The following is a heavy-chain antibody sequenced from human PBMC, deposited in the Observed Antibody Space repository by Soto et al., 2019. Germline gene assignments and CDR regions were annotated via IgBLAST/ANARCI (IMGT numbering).Heavy chain of an antibody. J-gene: IGHJ5*02. D-gene: IGHD2-15*01. CDR2: IIPIFGTA. CDR1: GGTFSSYA. Sequence: QVQLVQSGAEVKKPGSSVKVSCKASGGTFSSYAISWVRQAPGQGLEWMGGIIPIFGTANSAQKFQGRVTITVDKPTSTAYMELSSLRSEDTAVYYCASFAGGSLPQGWFDPWGQGTLVTVSS. V-gene: IGHV1-69*06. CDR3: ASFAGGSLPQGWFDP.